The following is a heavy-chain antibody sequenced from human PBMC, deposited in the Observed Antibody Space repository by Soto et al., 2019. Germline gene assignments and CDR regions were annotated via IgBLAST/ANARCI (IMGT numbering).Heavy chain of an antibody. J-gene: IGHJ6*02. CDR3: AKVIVARGGMDV. Sequence: EVQLLDSGGGLVQPGGSLRLSCAASGFTFSRYGMSWVRQAPGKGLEWVSAISGSAITTYYADSVKGRFTISRDNSKNTVYLQMNSLRAEDTAIYYCAKVIVARGGMDVWGRGTTVTVSS. CDR2: ISGSAITT. D-gene: IGHD6-6*01. V-gene: IGHV3-23*01. CDR1: GFTFSRYG.